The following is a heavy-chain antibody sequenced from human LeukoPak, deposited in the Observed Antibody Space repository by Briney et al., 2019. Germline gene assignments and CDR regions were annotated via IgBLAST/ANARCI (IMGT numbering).Heavy chain of an antibody. CDR2: IYYSGST. J-gene: IGHJ4*02. V-gene: IGHV4-31*03. CDR3: ARGKYSSGWYAYYFDY. CDR1: GGSISSGGYY. Sequence: SQTLSLTCTVSGGSISSGGYYWSWIRQHPGKGLEWIGYIYYSGSTYYNPSLKSRVTISVDTSKNQFSLKLSSVTAADTAVYYCARGKYSSGWYAYYFDYWGQGTLVTVSS. D-gene: IGHD6-19*01.